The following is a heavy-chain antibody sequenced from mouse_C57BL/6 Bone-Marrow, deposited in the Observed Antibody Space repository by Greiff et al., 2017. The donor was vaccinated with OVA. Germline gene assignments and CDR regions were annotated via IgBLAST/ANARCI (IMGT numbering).Heavy chain of an antibody. Sequence: VQLQQSGAELVRPGASVKLSCTASGFNIKDDYMHWVKQRPEQGLEWIGWIDPENGDTEYASKFQGKATITADTSSNTAYLQLSSLTSEDTAVYYCTTDYYGSSLFYWYFDVWGTGTTVTVSS. CDR1: GFNIKDDY. D-gene: IGHD1-1*01. V-gene: IGHV14-4*01. CDR2: IDPENGDT. J-gene: IGHJ1*03. CDR3: TTDYYGSSLFYWYFDV.